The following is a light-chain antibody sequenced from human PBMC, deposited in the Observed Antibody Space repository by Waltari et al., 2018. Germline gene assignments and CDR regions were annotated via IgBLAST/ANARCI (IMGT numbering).Light chain of an antibody. J-gene: IGLJ2*01. CDR2: ETT. V-gene: IGLV2-23*02. CDR3: CSYGDTGTVI. Sequence: SALTQPASVSGSPGQSITLPCSGVSSDTWSDNLVSWNQQHPDRAPKLSVYETTKRPSGVSHRFSGSKSANTASLTISGLQAEDEAEYYCCSYGDTGTVIFGGGTKLTVL. CDR1: SSDTWSDNL.